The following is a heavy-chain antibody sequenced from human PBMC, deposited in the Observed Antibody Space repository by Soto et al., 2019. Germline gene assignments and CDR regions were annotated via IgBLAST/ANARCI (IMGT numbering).Heavy chain of an antibody. CDR2: INPKTGDT. V-gene: IGHV1-2*02. CDR3: ATGTNGTTGWYHP. D-gene: IGHD1-1*01. Sequence: QVQLVQSGTEVKKPGASVTVSCKSSGYTFTDFYLHWLRQAPGQGLEWVGWINPKTGDTKSSQKFQGRVTMSRDTSVNTAYIDLTSLTSDDTAMYYCATGTNGTTGWYHPWGQGTRVTVSS. CDR1: GYTFTDFY. J-gene: IGHJ5*02.